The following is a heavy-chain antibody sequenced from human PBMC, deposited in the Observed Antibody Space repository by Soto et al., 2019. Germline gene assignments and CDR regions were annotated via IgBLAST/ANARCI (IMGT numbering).Heavy chain of an antibody. CDR1: GFTFSSYA. CDR3: AKASGWFGEFDY. CDR2: ISGSGGST. J-gene: IGHJ4*02. D-gene: IGHD3-10*01. V-gene: IGHV3-23*01. Sequence: EVQLLESGGGVVQPGGSLRLSCAASGFTFSSYAMCWVRQAPGEGLEWVSAISGSGGSTYYADSVKGRFSISRDTSKSSLNRHMNSLRAEDTAVYYCAKASGWFGEFDYWGQGTLVTVSS.